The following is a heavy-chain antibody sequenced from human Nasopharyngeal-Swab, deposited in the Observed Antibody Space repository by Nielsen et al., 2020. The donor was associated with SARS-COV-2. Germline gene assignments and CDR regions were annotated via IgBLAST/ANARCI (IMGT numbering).Heavy chain of an antibody. Sequence: SETLSLTCSVSGGSFNGFYWNWIRQPPGKGLEWIVEINHNERTNYNPSLKSRVTMSVDTSTNQVSLKLNSLTATDTAVYYCARAGRVGDAYTGLDVWGQGTTVTVSS. D-gene: IGHD5-24*01. CDR3: ARAGRVGDAYTGLDV. J-gene: IGHJ6*02. CDR1: GGSFNGFY. CDR2: INHNERT. V-gene: IGHV4-34*01.